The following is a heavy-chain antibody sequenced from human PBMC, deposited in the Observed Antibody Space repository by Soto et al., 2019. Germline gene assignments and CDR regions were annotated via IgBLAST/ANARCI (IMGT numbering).Heavy chain of an antibody. Sequence: SETLSLTCAVYGGSFSGYYWSWIRQPPGKGLEWIGEINHSGSTNYNPSLKSRVTISVDTSKNQFSLKLSSVTAADTAVYYCARAGYSYGWSTIDYWGQGTLVTVSS. CDR2: INHSGST. CDR1: GGSFSGYY. J-gene: IGHJ4*02. D-gene: IGHD5-18*01. CDR3: ARAGYSYGWSTIDY. V-gene: IGHV4-34*01.